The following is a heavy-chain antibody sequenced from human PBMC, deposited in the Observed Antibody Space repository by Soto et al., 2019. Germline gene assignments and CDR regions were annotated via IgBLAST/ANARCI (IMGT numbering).Heavy chain of an antibody. CDR1: GGSISSGGYY. CDR3: ATVGGGYNYGQIDS. V-gene: IGHV4-31*03. J-gene: IGHJ4*02. D-gene: IGHD5-18*01. Sequence: SETLSLTCTVSGGSISSGGYYWSWIRQHPGKGLEWIGYIYYSGSTYYNPSLKSRVTISADTSKNQFSLKLSSVTAADTAVYYCATVGGGYNYGQIDSWAQGTMVTVSS. CDR2: IYYSGST.